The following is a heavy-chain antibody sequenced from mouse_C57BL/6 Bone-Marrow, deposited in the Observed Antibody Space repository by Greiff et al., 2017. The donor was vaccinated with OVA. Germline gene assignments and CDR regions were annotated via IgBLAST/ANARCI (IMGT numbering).Heavy chain of an antibody. CDR1: GFSLSTSGMG. V-gene: IGHV8-12*01. CDR2: IYWDDDK. CDR3: ARKWLLRYWYFDV. J-gene: IGHJ1*03. D-gene: IGHD2-3*01. Sequence: QVTLKESGPGILQSSQTLSLTCSFSGFSLSTSGMGVSWIRQPSGKGLEWLAHIYWDDDKRYNPSLKSRLTISKDTSRNQVFLKITSVDTADTATYYCARKWLLRYWYFDVWGTGTTVTVSS.